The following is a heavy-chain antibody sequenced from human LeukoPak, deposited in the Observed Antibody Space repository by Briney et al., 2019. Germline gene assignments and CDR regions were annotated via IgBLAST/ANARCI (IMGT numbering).Heavy chain of an antibody. J-gene: IGHJ4*02. V-gene: IGHV4-59*08. CDR2: IYYSGST. Sequence: SETLSPTCTVSGGSISSYYWSWIRQPPGKGLEWIGYIYYSGSTNYNPSLKSRVTISVDTSKNQFSLKLSSVTAADTAVYYCARGAGPTDWGQGTLVTVSS. CDR3: ARGAGPTD. D-gene: IGHD6-19*01. CDR1: GGSISSYY.